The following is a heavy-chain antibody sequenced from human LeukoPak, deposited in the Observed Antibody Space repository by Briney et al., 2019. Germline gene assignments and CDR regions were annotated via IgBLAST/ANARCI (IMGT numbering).Heavy chain of an antibody. Sequence: AVTVTCKASGYTFTGCYMHLVRHAPAQGLELMGWINPYSGGTNYAQKIQSRVTLTRDTSISTAKMELSRLRSNDTAVYYCARVLRTKLLWFGELLAPDYWGQGTLVTVSS. D-gene: IGHD3-10*01. CDR3: ARVLRTKLLWFGELLAPDY. V-gene: IGHV1-2*02. J-gene: IGHJ4*02. CDR2: INPYSGGT. CDR1: GYTFTGCY.